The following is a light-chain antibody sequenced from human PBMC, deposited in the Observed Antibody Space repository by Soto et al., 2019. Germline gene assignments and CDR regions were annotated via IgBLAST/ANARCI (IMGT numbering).Light chain of an antibody. CDR2: GIS. V-gene: IGLV1-40*01. J-gene: IGLJ1*01. Sequence: QSVLTPPPSVSGAPGQRVTISCTGSSSHIGAGYDVHWYQQLPGTAPKLLIFGISNRPSGVPDRFSGSKSGTSASLAITGLQAEDEADYYCHSYDSSLSGSYVFGTGTKVTVL. CDR1: SSHIGAGYD. CDR3: HSYDSSLSGSYV.